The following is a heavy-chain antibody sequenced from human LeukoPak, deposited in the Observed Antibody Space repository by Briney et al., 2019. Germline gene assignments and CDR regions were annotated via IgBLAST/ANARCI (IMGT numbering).Heavy chain of an antibody. Sequence: SVKVSCKASGFTFTSSAMQWVRQARGQRLEWIGWIVVGSGNTNYAQKFQERVTITRDMSTSTAYMELSSLRSEDTGVYYCAAVIDSGSYYVADYWGQGTLVTVSS. CDR2: IVVGSGNT. D-gene: IGHD1-26*01. J-gene: IGHJ4*02. V-gene: IGHV1-58*02. CDR3: AAVIDSGSYYVADY. CDR1: GFTFTSSA.